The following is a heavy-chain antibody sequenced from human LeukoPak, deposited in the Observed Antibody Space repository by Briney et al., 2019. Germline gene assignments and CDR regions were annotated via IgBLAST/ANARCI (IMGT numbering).Heavy chain of an antibody. CDR3: ARQLVRNYFDL. J-gene: IGHJ4*02. CDR1: GGSISGGGYY. CDR2: TYYSGTT. D-gene: IGHD6-6*01. V-gene: IGHV4-31*03. Sequence: PSETLSLTCTVSGGSISGGGYYWSWIRQLPGKGLEWVAYTYYSGTTDYNPSLKSRVAISVDTSKNQFSLNLRSVTAADTAVYYCARQLVRNYFDLWGQGTLVTVSS.